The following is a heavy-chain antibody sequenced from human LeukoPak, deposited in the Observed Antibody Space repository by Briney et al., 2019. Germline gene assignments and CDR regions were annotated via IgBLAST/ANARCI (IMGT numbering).Heavy chain of an antibody. CDR2: IYTSGST. V-gene: IGHV4-4*07. D-gene: IGHD1-26*01. J-gene: IGHJ6*03. CDR1: GGSISSYY. Sequence: SETLSLTCTVSGGSISSYYWSWIRQPAGKGLEWIGRIYTSGSTNYNPSLKSRVTMSVDTSKNQFSLKLSSVTAADTAVYYCASGPTTTYYYYMDVWGKGTTVTVSS. CDR3: ASGPTTTYYYYMDV.